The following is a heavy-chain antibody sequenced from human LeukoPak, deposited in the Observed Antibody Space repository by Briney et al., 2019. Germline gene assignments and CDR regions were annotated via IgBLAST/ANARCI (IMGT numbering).Heavy chain of an antibody. Sequence: PGGSLRLSCAASGFTFSDYYMSWIRQALGKGLEWVSYISSSGSTIYYADSVKGRFTISRDNAKNSLYLQMNSLRAEDTAVYYCARDARFLEWFSHRDAFDIWGQGTMVTVSS. CDR1: GFTFSDYY. D-gene: IGHD3-3*01. CDR3: ARDARFLEWFSHRDAFDI. J-gene: IGHJ3*02. V-gene: IGHV3-11*04. CDR2: ISSSGSTI.